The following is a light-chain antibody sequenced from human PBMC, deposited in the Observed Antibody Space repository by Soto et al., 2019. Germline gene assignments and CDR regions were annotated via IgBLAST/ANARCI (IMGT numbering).Light chain of an antibody. J-gene: IGKJ5*01. CDR2: AAS. CDR1: QGINSF. Sequence: QLSQSPSCLTASVGERVTMSCRASQGINSFLAWYQQKPGKAPKLLIYAASTLQSGVPSRFGGSGSGTEITLTISSLHPEDFATYYCQPLKSNLTTFGQGTRLE. CDR3: QPLKSNLTT. V-gene: IGKV1-9*01.